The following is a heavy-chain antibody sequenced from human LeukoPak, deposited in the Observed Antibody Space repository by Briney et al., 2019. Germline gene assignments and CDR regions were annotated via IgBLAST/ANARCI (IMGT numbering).Heavy chain of an antibody. D-gene: IGHD3-22*01. V-gene: IGHV3-30*02. J-gene: IGHJ3*02. Sequence: GGSLRLSCAASGFTFSSYGMHWVRQAPGKGLEWGAFIRYDGSNKYYADSVKGRFTISRDNSKNTLYLQMNSLRAEDTAVYYCAKDMYYYDSSGYGSNDAFDIWGQGTMVTVSS. CDR1: GFTFSSYG. CDR2: IRYDGSNK. CDR3: AKDMYYYDSSGYGSNDAFDI.